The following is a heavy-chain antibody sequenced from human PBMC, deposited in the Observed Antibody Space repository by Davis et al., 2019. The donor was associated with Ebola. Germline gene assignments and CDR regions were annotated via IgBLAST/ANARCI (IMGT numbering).Heavy chain of an antibody. Sequence: ASVKVSCKASGYTFTSYYMHWVRQAPGQGLEWMGWISAYNGNTNYAQKLQGRVTMTTDTSTSTAYMELRSLRSDDTAVYYCARDPSSSSSLYYYYGMDVWGQGTTVTVSS. D-gene: IGHD6-6*01. J-gene: IGHJ6*02. CDR2: ISAYNGNT. CDR1: GYTFTSYY. V-gene: IGHV1-18*04. CDR3: ARDPSSSSSLYYYYGMDV.